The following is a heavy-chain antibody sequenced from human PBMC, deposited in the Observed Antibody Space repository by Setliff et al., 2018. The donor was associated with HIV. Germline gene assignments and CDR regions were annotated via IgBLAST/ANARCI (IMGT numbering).Heavy chain of an antibody. J-gene: IGHJ2*01. Sequence: ETLSLTCAVYDGSFSGYYWSWIRQSPRKRLEWIGELNDSGSSNYNPSLKSRVTISLHTSTNLFSLELNSVIAADTAGYYCARGPTPGIWYSGTFRYWYFDVWGRGTQVTVTS. V-gene: IGHV4-34*01. CDR3: ARGPTPGIWYSGTFRYWYFDV. CDR2: LNDSGSS. D-gene: IGHD1-26*01. CDR1: DGSFSGYY.